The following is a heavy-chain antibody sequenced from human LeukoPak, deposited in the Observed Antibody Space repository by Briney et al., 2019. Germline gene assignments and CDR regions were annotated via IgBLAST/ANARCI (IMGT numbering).Heavy chain of an antibody. V-gene: IGHV1-2*02. D-gene: IGHD3-3*01. Sequence: ASVKVSCKASGYTFTGYYMHWVRQAPGQGLEWMGWINPNSGGTNYAQKFQGRVTMTRVTSISTAYMELSRLRSDDTAVYYCARNYDFWSGGYFDYWGQGTLVTVSS. CDR1: GYTFTGYY. CDR2: INPNSGGT. J-gene: IGHJ4*02. CDR3: ARNYDFWSGGYFDY.